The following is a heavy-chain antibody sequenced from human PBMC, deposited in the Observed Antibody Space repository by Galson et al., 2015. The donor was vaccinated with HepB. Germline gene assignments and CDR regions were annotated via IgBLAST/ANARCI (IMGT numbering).Heavy chain of an antibody. V-gene: IGHV5-51*01. J-gene: IGHJ3*02. D-gene: IGHD3-22*01. Sequence: QSGAEVKKPGESLKISCKGSGYSFTSYWIGWVRQMPGKGLEWMGIIYPGDSDTRYSPSFQGQVTISADKSISTAYLQWSSLKASDTAMYYCARPANFGSSGYYVPYAFDIWGQGTMVTVSS. CDR1: GYSFTSYW. CDR2: IYPGDSDT. CDR3: ARPANFGSSGYYVPYAFDI.